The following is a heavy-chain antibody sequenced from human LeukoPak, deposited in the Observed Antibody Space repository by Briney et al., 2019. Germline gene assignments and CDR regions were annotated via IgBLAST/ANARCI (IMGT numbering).Heavy chain of an antibody. D-gene: IGHD2-2*01. CDR3: ARDLSSSTSCYSY. Sequence: GGSLRFSCAASGFTFSSHSMNWVRQAPGKGLEWVSSISPSGNYIYYADSVEGRFTISRDNAKNSLYLQMNSLRAEDTAVYYCARDLSSSTSCYSYWGQGTLVTVSS. CDR2: ISPSGNYI. J-gene: IGHJ4*02. V-gene: IGHV3-21*01. CDR1: GFTFSSHS.